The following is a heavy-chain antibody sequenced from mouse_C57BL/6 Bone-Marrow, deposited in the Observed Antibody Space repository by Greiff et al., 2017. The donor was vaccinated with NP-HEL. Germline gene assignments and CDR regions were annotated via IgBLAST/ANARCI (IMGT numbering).Heavy chain of an antibody. CDR3: TSYRAYYHYGSSEEAMDY. CDR1: GFNIKDDY. CDR2: IDPENGDT. D-gene: IGHD1-1*01. Sequence: EVQLQQSGAELVRPGASVKLSCTASGFNIKDDYMHWVKQRPEQGLEWIGWIDPENGDTEYASKFQGKATITADTSSNTAYLQLSSLTSEDTAVYYCTSYRAYYHYGSSEEAMDYWGQGTSVTVSS. J-gene: IGHJ4*01. V-gene: IGHV14-4*01.